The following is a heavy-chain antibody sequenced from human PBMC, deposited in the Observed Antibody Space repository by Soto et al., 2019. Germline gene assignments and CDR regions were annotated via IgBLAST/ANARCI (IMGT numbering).Heavy chain of an antibody. D-gene: IGHD2-2*01. CDR3: AGEATSPAIFDY. V-gene: IGHV3-11*01. J-gene: IGHJ4*02. Sequence: QVQLVESGGGLVKPGGSLRLSCAASGFTFSDYYMSWIRQAPGKGLEWVSYISSSGSTIYYADSVKGRFTISRDNAKNSLHLQMKSLRAEDTAVYYCAGEATSPAIFDYWGQGTLVTVSS. CDR1: GFTFSDYY. CDR2: ISSSGSTI.